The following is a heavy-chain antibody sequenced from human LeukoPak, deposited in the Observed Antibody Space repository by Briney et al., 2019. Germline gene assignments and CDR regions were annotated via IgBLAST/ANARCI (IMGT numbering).Heavy chain of an antibody. CDR2: IYYSGST. Sequence: SQTLSLTCTVSGGSISSGDYYWSWIRQPPGKGLEWIEYIYYSGSTYYNPSLKSRITISVDTSKNQFSLRLSSVTAADTAVYYCARDAFSGSYAFDYWGQGTLVTVSS. D-gene: IGHD1-26*01. CDR1: GGSISSGDYY. J-gene: IGHJ4*02. V-gene: IGHV4-30-4*01. CDR3: ARDAFSGSYAFDY.